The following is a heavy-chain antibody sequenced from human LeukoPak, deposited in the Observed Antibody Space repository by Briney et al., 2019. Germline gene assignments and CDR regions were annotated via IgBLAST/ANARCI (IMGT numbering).Heavy chain of an antibody. V-gene: IGHV3-33*01. D-gene: IGHD1-26*01. J-gene: IGHJ4*02. CDR3: ARDSGSHRSDY. CDR1: GFTFSSYG. Sequence: PGGSLRLSCAASGFTFSSYGMHWVRQAPGKGLEWVAVIWYDGSNKYYADSVKGRFTISRDNSKNTLYLQMNSLRAEDTAVYYCARDSGSHRSDYWGQGTLVTVSS. CDR2: IWYDGSNK.